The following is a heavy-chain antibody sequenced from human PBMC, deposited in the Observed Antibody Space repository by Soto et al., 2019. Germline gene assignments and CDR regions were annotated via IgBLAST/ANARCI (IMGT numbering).Heavy chain of an antibody. J-gene: IGHJ4*02. CDR3: ARGPYYDFWNGYPEPYYFDY. Sequence: ASVKVSCKASGYTFTSYYMHWVRQAPGQGLEWMGIINPSGGSTSYAQKFQGRVTMTRDTSTSTVYMELSSLRSEDTAVYYCARGPYYDFWNGYPEPYYFDYWGQGTLVTVSS. CDR2: INPSGGST. D-gene: IGHD3-3*01. V-gene: IGHV1-46*01. CDR1: GYTFTSYY.